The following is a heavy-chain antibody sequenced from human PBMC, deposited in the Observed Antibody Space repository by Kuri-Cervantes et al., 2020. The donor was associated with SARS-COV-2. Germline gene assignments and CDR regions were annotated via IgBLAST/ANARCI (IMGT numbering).Heavy chain of an antibody. V-gene: IGHV3-48*01. CDR1: GFTFSSYS. Sequence: GESLKISCAASGFTFSSYSMNWVRQAPGRGLEWVSYIRSSSSTIYYADSVKGRFTISRDNVKNSLYLQMNSLRAEDTAVYNCARDHCYYYYMDAWGKGTTVTVSS. CDR3: ARDHCYYYYMDA. J-gene: IGHJ6*03. CDR2: IRSSSSTI.